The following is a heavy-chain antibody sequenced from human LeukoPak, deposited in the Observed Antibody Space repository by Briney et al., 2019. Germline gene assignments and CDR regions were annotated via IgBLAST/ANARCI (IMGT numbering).Heavy chain of an antibody. CDR2: IYYRGTT. V-gene: IGHV4-39*01. Sequence: SETLSLTCTVSGGSISSSDYYWGWIRQPPGKGLEWIASIYYRGTTHYNPSHQSRVTMSVDTSKDQFSLKLSSVTAADTAVYYCARVNTQGVPSPWGQGILVTVSS. D-gene: IGHD2-15*01. CDR3: ARVNTQGVPSP. J-gene: IGHJ5*02. CDR1: GGSISSSDYY.